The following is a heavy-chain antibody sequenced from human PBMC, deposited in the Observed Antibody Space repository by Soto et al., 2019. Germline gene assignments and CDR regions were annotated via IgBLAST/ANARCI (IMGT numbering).Heavy chain of an antibody. CDR3: AGATHRTPNWLDP. Sequence: SETCLTSTVSGDSISSNYWSWIRHPPRKGLEYIGYIYYSGSTNYNPSLMTRVTISVNTSKNLFSLKLSSVTAADTAVYYCAGATHRTPNWLDPWGQGTLVTVSS. J-gene: IGHJ5*02. V-gene: IGHV4-59*01. CDR2: IYYSGST. CDR1: GDSISSNY.